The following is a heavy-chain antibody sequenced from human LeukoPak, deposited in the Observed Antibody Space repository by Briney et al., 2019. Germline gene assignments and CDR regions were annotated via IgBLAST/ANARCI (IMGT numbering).Heavy chain of an antibody. CDR2: IYYSGST. D-gene: IGHD5-12*01. J-gene: IGHJ4*02. Sequence: PSETLSLTCTVSGGSISSYYWSWLRQPPGKGLEWIGYIYYSGSTNYNPSLKSRVTISVDTSKNQFSLKLSSVTAADTAVYYCARVIGYSGYDAVDYWGQGTLVTVSS. CDR1: GGSISSYY. CDR3: ARVIGYSGYDAVDY. V-gene: IGHV4-59*01.